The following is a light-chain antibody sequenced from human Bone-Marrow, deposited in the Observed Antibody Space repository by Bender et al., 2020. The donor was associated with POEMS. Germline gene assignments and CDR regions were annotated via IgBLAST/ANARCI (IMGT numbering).Light chain of an antibody. Sequence: QSALTQPASVSGSPGQSITISCTGTSSDVGSYNLVSWYQQHPGIAPKLMIYEVTKRPSGVSNRFSGSKSGNTASLTISGLQAEDEADYYCSSHTGTNTWLFGGGTKLTVL. V-gene: IGLV2-14*02. CDR2: EVT. J-gene: IGLJ3*02. CDR3: SSHTGTNTWL. CDR1: SSDVGSYNL.